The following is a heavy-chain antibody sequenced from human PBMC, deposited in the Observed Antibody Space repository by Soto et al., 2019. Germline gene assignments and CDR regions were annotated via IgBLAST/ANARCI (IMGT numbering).Heavy chain of an antibody. D-gene: IGHD3-3*01. CDR1: GGTFSSYA. V-gene: IGHV1-69*13. J-gene: IGHJ6*02. CDR2: IIPIFGTA. CDR3: ARQFTIFGVVIMWAADGMGV. Sequence: ASVKVSCKASGGTFSSYAISWVRQAPGQGLEWMGGIIPIFGTANYAQKFQGRVTITADESTSTAYMELSSLRSEDTAVYYCARQFTIFGVVIMWAADGMGVWGQGTTVTV.